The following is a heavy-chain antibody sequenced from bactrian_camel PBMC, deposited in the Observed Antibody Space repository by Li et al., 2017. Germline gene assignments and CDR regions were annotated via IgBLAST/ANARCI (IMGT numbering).Heavy chain of an antibody. D-gene: IGHD5*01. CDR1: GLVDSPRC. V-gene: IGHV3S53*01. J-gene: IGHJ4*01. CDR3: SADAISCSRAATTGLGYEY. Sequence: HVQLAESGGGSVPAGGSLRLSCEVIGLVDSPRCMGWFRQAKGEERERVATIDSVCFTTYGDAVRGRFTISKDNAKNTLYLQMTSLNSEDTAIYHCSADAISCSRAATTGLGYEYWGQGTQVTFS. CDR2: IDSVCFT.